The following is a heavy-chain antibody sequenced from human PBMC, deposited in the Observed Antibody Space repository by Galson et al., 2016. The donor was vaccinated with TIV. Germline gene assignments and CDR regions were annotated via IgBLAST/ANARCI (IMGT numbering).Heavy chain of an antibody. CDR1: GYTFTSFG. CDR2: ISGYNGKT. J-gene: IGHJ6*02. CDR3: TRDRSIAAPRDMDV. Sequence: KVSCKATGYTFTSFGIAWVRQAPGQGLEWMGWISGYNGKTYYAQKFQDRDTMTTDTSTNTAYMVLRSLRSDDTAVYYCTRDRSIAAPRDMDVWGQGTAVTVSS. D-gene: IGHD6-6*01. V-gene: IGHV1-18*01.